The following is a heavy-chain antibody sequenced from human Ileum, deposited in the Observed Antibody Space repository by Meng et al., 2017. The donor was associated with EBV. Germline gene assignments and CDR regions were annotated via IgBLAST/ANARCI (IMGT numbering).Heavy chain of an antibody. D-gene: IGHD4-17*01. CDR2: ICYTDYT. CDR1: GGSLSSSNYC. J-gene: IGHJ4*02. V-gene: IGHV4-39*01. Sequence: HLLLQESGPGLVKPSEPLSLTCSVSGGSLSSSNYCWGWIRQPPGKGLEWIQSICYTDYTYYNPSLKSRVTISADKSKNQFSLRLNSLTAADTAVYYCAMGPDYAKTGYWGQGTLVTVSS. CDR3: AMGPDYAKTGY.